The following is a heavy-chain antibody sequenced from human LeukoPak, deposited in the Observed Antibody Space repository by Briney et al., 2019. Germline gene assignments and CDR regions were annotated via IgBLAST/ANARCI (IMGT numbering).Heavy chain of an antibody. Sequence: ASVTVSFTSSVYSFTMYVIHWVRQAPGQGLEWMGIIIPSDGSTSYAQKFQGRVTMTRDTSTSTVYMELSSLRSEDPAVYYCARGKVVTMVRGVIITYFDYWGQGTLVTVSS. D-gene: IGHD3-10*01. V-gene: IGHV1-46*01. CDR1: VYSFTMYV. CDR3: ARGKVVTMVRGVIITYFDY. CDR2: IIPSDGST. J-gene: IGHJ4*02.